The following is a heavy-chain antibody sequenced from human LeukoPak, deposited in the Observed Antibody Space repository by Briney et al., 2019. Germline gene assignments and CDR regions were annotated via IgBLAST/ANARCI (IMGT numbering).Heavy chain of an antibody. CDR1: GGTFSSYA. J-gene: IGHJ4*02. D-gene: IGHD1-14*01. Sequence: SVKVSCKASGGTFSSYAISWVRQAPGQGLEWMGGIIPIFGTANYAQKFQGRVTTTADESTSTAYMELSSLRSEDTAVYYCARVTPNPTGDYFDYWGQGTLVTVSS. V-gene: IGHV1-69*01. CDR2: IIPIFGTA. CDR3: ARVTPNPTGDYFDY.